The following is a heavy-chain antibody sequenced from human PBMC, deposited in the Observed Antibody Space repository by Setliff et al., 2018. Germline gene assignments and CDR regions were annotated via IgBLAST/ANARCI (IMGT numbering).Heavy chain of an antibody. J-gene: IGHJ4*02. V-gene: IGHV1-69*10. CDR2: IIPILGIA. CDR3: ARGIEPLLPVPDY. Sequence: SVKVSCKASGGTFSSYAISWVRQAPGQGLEWMGGIIPILGIANYAQKFQGRVTITADESTSTAYMELSSLRSEDTAVYYCARGIEPLLPVPDYWGQGTRVTVSS. CDR1: GGTFSSYA. D-gene: IGHD3-10*01.